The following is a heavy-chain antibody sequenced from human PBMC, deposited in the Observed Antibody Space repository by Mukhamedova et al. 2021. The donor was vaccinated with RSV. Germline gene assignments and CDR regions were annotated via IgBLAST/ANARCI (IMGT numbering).Heavy chain of an antibody. CDR2: ISGSGGST. J-gene: IGHJ5*02. V-gene: IGHV3-23*01. D-gene: IGHD2-21*01. CDR3: AKWFAPYVGGVGGLNFNP. Sequence: VRQAPGKGLEWVSSISGSGGSTYYADSVKGRFTISRDNSKNSLYLQINSLRAEDTAVYYCAKWFAPYVGGVGGLNFNPWGRGP.